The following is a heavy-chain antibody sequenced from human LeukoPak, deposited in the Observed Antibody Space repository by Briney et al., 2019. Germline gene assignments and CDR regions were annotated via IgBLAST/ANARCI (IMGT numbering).Heavy chain of an antibody. D-gene: IGHD1-1*01. CDR3: AKVGTNFLRYHFDS. V-gene: IGHV3-30-3*01. Sequence: GGSLRLSCAASGFTFSSYAMSWVRQAPGKGLDWVAVLSFDGNNEYYADSVKGRFTISRDNSKNTLYLQMNSLSAEDTAVYYCAKVGTNFLRYHFDSWGRGTLVTVSS. J-gene: IGHJ4*02. CDR2: LSFDGNNE. CDR1: GFTFSSYA.